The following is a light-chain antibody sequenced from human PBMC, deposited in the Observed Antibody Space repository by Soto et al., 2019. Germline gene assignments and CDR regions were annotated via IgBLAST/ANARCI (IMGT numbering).Light chain of an antibody. V-gene: IGLV2-23*02. CDR1: SSDVGSYNL. J-gene: IGLJ2*01. Sequence: QSALTQPASVSGSPGQSITISCTGTSSDVGSYNLVSWYQQHPGKAPKLMIYEVSKRPSGVSNRFSGSKSGNTASLTISGLQAEDEADYYCCSYTGRSTLVFGGGTKLTVL. CDR2: EVS. CDR3: CSYTGRSTLV.